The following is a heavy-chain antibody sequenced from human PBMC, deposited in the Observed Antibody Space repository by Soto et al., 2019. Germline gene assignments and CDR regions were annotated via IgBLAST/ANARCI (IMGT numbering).Heavy chain of an antibody. CDR1: GYTFTSYD. Sequence: ASVKVSCKXSGYTFTSYDINWVRQATGQGLEWMGWMNPNSGNTGYAQKFQGRVTMTRNTSISTAYMELSSLRSEDTAVYYCARVGPPVVSYYYYGMDVWGQGTTVTVSS. V-gene: IGHV1-8*01. J-gene: IGHJ6*02. CDR2: MNPNSGNT. D-gene: IGHD1-26*01. CDR3: ARVGPPVVSYYYYGMDV.